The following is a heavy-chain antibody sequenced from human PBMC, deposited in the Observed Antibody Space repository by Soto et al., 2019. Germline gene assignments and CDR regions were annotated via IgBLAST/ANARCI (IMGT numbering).Heavy chain of an antibody. CDR3: ARAMEGDWFDP. Sequence: PSETLSLTCTVSGGSISSYYWSWIRQPPGKGLEWIGYIYYSGSTNYNPSLKSRVTISVDTSKNQFSLKLSSVTAADTAVYYCARAMEGDWFDPWGQGTLVTVSS. CDR1: GGSISSYY. V-gene: IGHV4-59*01. CDR2: IYYSGST. J-gene: IGHJ5*02. D-gene: IGHD3-10*01.